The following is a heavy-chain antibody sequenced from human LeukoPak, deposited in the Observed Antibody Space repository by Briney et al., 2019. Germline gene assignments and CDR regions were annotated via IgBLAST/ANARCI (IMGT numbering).Heavy chain of an antibody. D-gene: IGHD3-22*01. V-gene: IGHV1-69*04. J-gene: IGHJ4*02. Sequence: SVKVSCKASGGTFSSYAISWVRQTPGQGLEWMGRIIPILGIANYAQKFQGRVTITADKSTSTAYMELSSLRSEDTAVYYCARGEVIAPTFDYWGQGTLVTVSS. CDR2: IIPILGIA. CDR1: GGTFSSYA. CDR3: ARGEVIAPTFDY.